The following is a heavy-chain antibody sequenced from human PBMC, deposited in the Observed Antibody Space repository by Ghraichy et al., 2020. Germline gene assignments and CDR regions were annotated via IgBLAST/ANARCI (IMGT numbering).Heavy chain of an antibody. CDR2: IYHSGST. D-gene: IGHD5-12*01. Sequence: SETLSLTCAVSGGSISSGGYSWSWIRQPPGKGLEWIGYIYHSGSTYYNPSLKSRVTISVDRSKNQFSLKLSSVTAADTAVYYCAREGREYRGYDYAFDIWGQRTMVTVSS. J-gene: IGHJ3*02. V-gene: IGHV4-30-2*01. CDR1: GGSISSGGYS. CDR3: AREGREYRGYDYAFDI.